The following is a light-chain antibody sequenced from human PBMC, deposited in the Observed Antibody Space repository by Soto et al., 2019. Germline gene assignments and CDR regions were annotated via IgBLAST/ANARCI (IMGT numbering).Light chain of an antibody. CDR2: DVS. CDR3: CSYAGSYTLV. J-gene: IGLJ3*02. V-gene: IGLV2-11*01. CDR1: SSDVGGYNY. Sequence: QSALTQPRSVSGSPGQSVTISCTGTSSDVGGYNYVSWHQQHPGKVPKLMIYDVSKWPSGVPDRFSGSRSGNTASLTISGLQAEDEADYYCCSYAGSYTLVFGGGTKLTVL.